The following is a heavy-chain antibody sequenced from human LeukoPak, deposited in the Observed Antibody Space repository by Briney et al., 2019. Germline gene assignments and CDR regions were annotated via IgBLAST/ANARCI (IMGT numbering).Heavy chain of an antibody. Sequence: GGSLRLSCAASGLTVSSTYMSWVRQTPGKGLEWVSVIYSGGSTYYADSVKGRFTISRDNSKNTLYLQMNSLRAEDTAVYYCARDLLEWYFDYWGQGTLITVSS. D-gene: IGHD3-3*01. V-gene: IGHV3-66*01. CDR2: IYSGGST. CDR3: ARDLLEWYFDY. J-gene: IGHJ4*02. CDR1: GLTVSSTY.